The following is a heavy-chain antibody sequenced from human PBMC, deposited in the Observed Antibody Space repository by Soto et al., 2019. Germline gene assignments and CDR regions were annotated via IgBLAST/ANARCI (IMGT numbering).Heavy chain of an antibody. V-gene: IGHV1-46*03. CDR3: ARESRRGWSGDY. CDR1: GYTFTSYY. D-gene: IGHD6-19*01. Sequence: QVQLVQSGAEVKKPGASVKVSCKASGYTFTSYYMHWVRQAPGQGLEWMGIINPSGGSTSYAQKFQGRVTMTRDTSTSTVYMELSSLRSEDTAVYYFARESRRGWSGDYWGQGTLVTVSS. CDR2: INPSGGST. J-gene: IGHJ4*02.